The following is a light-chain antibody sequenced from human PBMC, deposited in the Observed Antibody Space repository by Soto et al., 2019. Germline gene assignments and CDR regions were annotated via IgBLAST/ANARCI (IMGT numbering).Light chain of an antibody. Sequence: DVQMTQSPSTLSASVGDRVTITCRASQSISSWLAWYQQKPGKAPKLLIYKASSLENRVPSRFSGSGSGTEFPITISSLQPADFATYYCQQYNSYSHTFGQGTKLQI. CDR2: KAS. J-gene: IGKJ2*01. CDR1: QSISSW. V-gene: IGKV1-5*03. CDR3: QQYNSYSHT.